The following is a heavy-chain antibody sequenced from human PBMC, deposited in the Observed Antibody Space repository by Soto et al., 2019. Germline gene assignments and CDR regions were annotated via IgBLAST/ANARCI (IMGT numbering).Heavy chain of an antibody. CDR1: GLTFGSRA. CDR2: ITDTGGDA. CDR3: ARGSTDSYPGSRIFDF. J-gene: IGHJ4*02. V-gene: IGHV3-23*01. Sequence: LRLSCVASGLTFGSRAMSWVRQAPGEGLQWVSTITDTGGDAKYADSVRGRFVISRDSSKKTLYLQMTSLTAEDSAMYFCARGSTDSYPGSRIFDFWGRGTLVTVSS. D-gene: IGHD3-10*01.